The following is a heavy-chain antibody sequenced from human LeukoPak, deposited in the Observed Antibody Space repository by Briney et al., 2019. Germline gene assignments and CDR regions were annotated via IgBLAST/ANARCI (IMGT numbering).Heavy chain of an antibody. D-gene: IGHD6-13*01. CDR3: ARFWSSYPFGIAPDY. CDR1: GFTFSDYY. J-gene: IGHJ4*02. CDR2: ISSSSSYT. V-gene: IGHV3-11*06. Sequence: GGSLRLSCAASGFTFSDYYMSWIRQAPGKGLEWVSYISSSSSYTNYADSVKGRFTISKDNAKNSLYLQMNSLRAEDTAVYYCARFWSSYPFGIAPDYWGQGTLVTVSS.